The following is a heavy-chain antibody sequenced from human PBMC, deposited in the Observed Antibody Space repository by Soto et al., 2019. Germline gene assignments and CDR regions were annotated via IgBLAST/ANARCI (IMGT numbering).Heavy chain of an antibody. CDR3: ASVGELPVWFDP. J-gene: IGHJ5*02. CDR1: GDSITSYY. CDR2: ISYTGST. V-gene: IGHV4-59*13. D-gene: IGHD3-10*01. Sequence: QVQLQESGPGLVKPSETLSLTCTVSGDSITSYYWSWIRQPPGKGLEWVGYISYTGSTIYNPSLESRATISLDTSMNQVSLSLNSVTVVDTAVYYCASVGELPVWFDPWGRGTLVTVSS.